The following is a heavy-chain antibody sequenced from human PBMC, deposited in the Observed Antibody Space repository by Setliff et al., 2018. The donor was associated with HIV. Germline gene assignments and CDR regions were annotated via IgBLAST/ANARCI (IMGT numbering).Heavy chain of an antibody. CDR2: VNHSGNT. CDR3: ARGRQNYDSLTEYHREVEYFED. V-gene: IGHV4-34*04. Sequence: SETLSLTCAVYGGSLTEYYWTWIRQPPGKGLEWIGEVNHSGNTNNNPSLKSRASVAIDASKNQFSLNLTSVTAADTAVYYCARGRQNYDSLTEYHREVEYFEDWGQGTMVTVSS. D-gene: IGHD3-9*01. J-gene: IGHJ1*01. CDR1: GGSLTEYY.